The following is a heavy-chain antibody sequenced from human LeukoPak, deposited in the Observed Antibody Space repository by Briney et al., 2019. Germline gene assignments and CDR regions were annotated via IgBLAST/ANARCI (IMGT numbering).Heavy chain of an antibody. CDR3: GGDKGTLYLSSFDF. Sequence: GRSLRLSCAASGFTFSSYVMHWVRQAPGKGLEWVAIISYDRSNEYYADSVKGRFTISRDNSKKPLYLQMNSLRAPDTAGYDLGGDKGTLYLSSFDFWGEGTLGTVSS. CDR1: GFTFSSYV. J-gene: IGHJ4*02. D-gene: IGHD2-8*01. V-gene: IGHV3-30*04. CDR2: ISYDRSNE.